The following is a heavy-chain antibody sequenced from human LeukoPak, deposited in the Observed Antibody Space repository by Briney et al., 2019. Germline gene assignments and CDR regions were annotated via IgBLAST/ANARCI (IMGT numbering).Heavy chain of an antibody. CDR3: ARRSYQTYYYGSGSRNWFDP. Sequence: SETLSLTCAVYGVSFSGYYWSWIRQPPGKGLEWIGEINHSGSTNYNPSLKSGVTISVDTSKNQFSLKLSSVTAADTALYYCARRSYQTYYYGSGSRNWFDPWGQGTLVTVSS. J-gene: IGHJ5*02. D-gene: IGHD3-10*01. CDR1: GVSFSGYY. CDR2: INHSGST. V-gene: IGHV4-34*01.